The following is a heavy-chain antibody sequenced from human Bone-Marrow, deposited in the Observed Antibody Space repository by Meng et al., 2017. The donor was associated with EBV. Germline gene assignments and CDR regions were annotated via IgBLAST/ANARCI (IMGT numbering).Heavy chain of an antibody. CDR2: IPSDASHNK. CDR3: AKDLSGRFDP. CDR1: GFIFSGYG. J-gene: IGHJ5*02. Sequence: QGQLVESGGGVVQPGRSLRLSCAASGFIFSGYGFHWVRQAPGKGPEWVAIIPSDASHNKYYADSVKGRFTISRDNSKNTLYLQMNSLKIEDTAAYYCAKDLSGRFDPWGQGTLVTVSS. V-gene: IGHV3-30*18. D-gene: IGHD1-14*01.